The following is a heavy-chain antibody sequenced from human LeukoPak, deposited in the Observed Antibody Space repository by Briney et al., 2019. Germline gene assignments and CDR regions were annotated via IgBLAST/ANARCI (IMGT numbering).Heavy chain of an antibody. CDR2: IYYSGST. J-gene: IGHJ5*02. CDR1: GGSISSYY. CDR3: ARDAGTIDP. V-gene: IGHV4-59*01. Sequence: SETLSLTCTVSGGSISSYYWSRIRQPPGKGLEWIGYIYYSGSTNYNPSLKSRVTISVDTSKNQFSLKLSSVTAADTAVYYCARDAGTIDPWGQGTLVTVSS. D-gene: IGHD1-7*01.